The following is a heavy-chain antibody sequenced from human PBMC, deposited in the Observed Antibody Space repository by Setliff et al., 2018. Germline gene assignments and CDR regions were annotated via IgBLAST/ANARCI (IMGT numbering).Heavy chain of an antibody. V-gene: IGHV4-34*01. D-gene: IGHD3-16*01. CDR3: ARPHGGDYAFDI. J-gene: IGHJ3*02. CDR1: GDSFSDYY. Sequence: SETLSLTCAVYGDSFSDYYWSWIRQPPGQGLEWIEEINHSGHTNYSPSLRSRVTMSVDTSKKQLSLKLSSVTAADTAVYYCARPHGGDYAFDIWGQGRMVTVSS. CDR2: INHSGHT.